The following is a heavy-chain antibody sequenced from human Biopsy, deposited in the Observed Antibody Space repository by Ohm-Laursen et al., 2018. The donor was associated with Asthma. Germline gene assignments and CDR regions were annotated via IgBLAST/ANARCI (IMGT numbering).Heavy chain of an antibody. D-gene: IGHD6-19*01. J-gene: IGHJ6*02. V-gene: IGHV1-69*13. Sequence: ASVKVSCKSPGGTFSNFAISWVRQAPGQGLEWLGGIMTVFGKTNYAQKFQGRVTITADESTSTAYMEVTSLRSEDTAIYYCARCQVGYSSGWSLLLKKIYYPGMDVWGQGTAVTVS. CDR1: GGTFSNFA. CDR2: IMTVFGKT. CDR3: ARCQVGYSSGWSLLLKKIYYPGMDV.